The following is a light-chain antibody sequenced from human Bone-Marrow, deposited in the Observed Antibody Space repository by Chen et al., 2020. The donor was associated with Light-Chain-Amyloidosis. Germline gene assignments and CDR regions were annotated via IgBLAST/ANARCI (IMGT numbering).Light chain of an antibody. CDR1: ALPTKY. V-gene: IGLV3-25*03. CDR2: RDT. J-gene: IGLJ2*01. CDR3: QSADSSGTYEVI. Sequence: SYELTQPPSVSVSPGQTARITCSGDALPTKYAYWYQQKPGQAPWRVKHRDTERPSGFSERFSGSSAGTTATLAISGVQAEDEADYPCQSADSSGTYEVIFGGGTKLTVL.